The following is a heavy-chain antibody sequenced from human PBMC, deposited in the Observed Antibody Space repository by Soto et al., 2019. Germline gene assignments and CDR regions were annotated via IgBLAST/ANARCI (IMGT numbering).Heavy chain of an antibody. CDR1: GGSFSGYY. Sequence: SETLSLTCAVYGGSFSGYYWSWIRQPPGKGLEWIGEINHSGSTNYNPSLKSRVTISVDTSKNQFSLKLSSVTAADTAVYYCARVDSSSWYGPWGQGTLVTVSS. J-gene: IGHJ5*02. D-gene: IGHD6-13*01. V-gene: IGHV4-34*01. CDR3: ARVDSSSWYGP. CDR2: INHSGST.